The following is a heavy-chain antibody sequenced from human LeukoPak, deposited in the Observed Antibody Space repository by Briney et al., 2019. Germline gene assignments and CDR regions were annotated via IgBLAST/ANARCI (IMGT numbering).Heavy chain of an antibody. CDR2: IYYSGST. Sequence: SETLSLTCTVSGGSISSGDYYWSWIRQPPGKGLEWIGYIYYSGSTYYNPSLKSRVTISVDTSKNQFSLKLSSVTAADTAVYYCAREDRGITMVRGVIGYYYYGMDVWGQGTTVTVSS. CDR1: GGSISSGDYY. CDR3: AREDRGITMVRGVIGYYYYGMDV. V-gene: IGHV4-30-4*01. D-gene: IGHD3-10*01. J-gene: IGHJ6*02.